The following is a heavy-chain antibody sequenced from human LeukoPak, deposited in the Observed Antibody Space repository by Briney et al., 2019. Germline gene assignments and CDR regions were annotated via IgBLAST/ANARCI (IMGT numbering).Heavy chain of an antibody. J-gene: IGHJ4*03. V-gene: IGHV1-2*02. D-gene: IGHD3-16*01. CDR2: IYPNSGGT. CDR3: ARFGEMGLDY. CDR1: GYTFTGYY. Sequence: ASVKVSCKAPGYTFTGYYIHWVRQAPGQGLEWMGWIYPNSGGTNSAQGFQGRVTMSRDTSVTTAYMELSRLTSDDTAVYYCARFGEMGLDYWGLGTLVIVSS.